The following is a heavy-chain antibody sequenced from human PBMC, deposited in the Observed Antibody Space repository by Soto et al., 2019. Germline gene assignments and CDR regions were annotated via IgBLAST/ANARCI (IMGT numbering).Heavy chain of an antibody. D-gene: IGHD1-26*01. CDR1: GGSIRSYY. J-gene: IGHJ6*02. V-gene: IGHV4-4*07. Sequence: QVQLQESGPGLVKPSETLSLTCNVSGGSIRSYYWSWVRQPAGKALEWIGRIYPTGSTNYNPSLRSRVIILVDTSKNQFSLTVTSVTAADTAVYDCAREGASGFGMDVWGQGTTVTVSS. CDR3: AREGASGFGMDV. CDR2: IYPTGST.